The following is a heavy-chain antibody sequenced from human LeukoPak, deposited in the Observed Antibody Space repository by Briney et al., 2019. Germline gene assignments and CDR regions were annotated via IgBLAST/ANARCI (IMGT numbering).Heavy chain of an antibody. V-gene: IGHV3-23*01. Sequence: GGSLRLSCAASGFTFSSYAMSWVRQAPGKGLDWVSAISGSGGSTYYADSVKGRFTISRDNSKNTLYLQMNSLRAEDTAVYYCAKDHRDGYNLFDYWGQGTLVTVSS. CDR3: AKDHRDGYNLFDY. J-gene: IGHJ4*02. D-gene: IGHD5-24*01. CDR2: ISGSGGST. CDR1: GFTFSSYA.